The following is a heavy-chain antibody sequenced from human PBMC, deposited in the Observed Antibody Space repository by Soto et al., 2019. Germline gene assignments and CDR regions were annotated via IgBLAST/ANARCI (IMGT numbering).Heavy chain of an antibody. CDR1: GYSFPTYW. Sequence: PGESLKISCKGSGYSFPTYWIGWVRQMPGKGLEWMGIIYPGDSDARYSPSFQGQVTISADKSISTAYLQWSSLKASDTAMYYCAAWQDADFEIWGQGTMVTVSS. V-gene: IGHV5-51*01. CDR2: IYPGDSDA. D-gene: IGHD2-8*01. CDR3: AAWQDADFEI. J-gene: IGHJ3*02.